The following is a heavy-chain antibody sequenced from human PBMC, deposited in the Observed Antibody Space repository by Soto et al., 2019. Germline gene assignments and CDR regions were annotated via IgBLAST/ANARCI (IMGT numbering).Heavy chain of an antibody. V-gene: IGHV4-34*01. CDR1: GGSFREYY. D-gene: IGHD6-13*01. CDR3: ARYRREAVAGYTLDN. J-gene: IGHJ4*02. CDR2: INQSGTT. Sequence: SETLSLTCAANGGSFREYYWSWLRQPPGKGLEWIGEINQSGTTHYNPSLKRRINISIDTSKNQFSLNLTSVTAADTATYYCARYRREAVAGYTLDNWGQGILVTVSS.